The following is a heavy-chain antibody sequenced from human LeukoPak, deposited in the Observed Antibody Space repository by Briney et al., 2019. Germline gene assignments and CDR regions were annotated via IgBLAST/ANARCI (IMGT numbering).Heavy chain of an antibody. J-gene: IGHJ4*02. D-gene: IGHD7-27*01. CDR3: ARDRTGDLHLFDY. CDR1: GYTFTSYY. CDR2: INPSGGST. V-gene: IGHV1-46*01. Sequence: RASVTVSFTASGYTFTSYYMHWVRQAPGQGLEWMGIINPSGGSTSYAQKFQGRVTMTRDTSTSTVYMELSSLRSEDTAVYYCARDRTGDLHLFDYWGQGTLVTVSS.